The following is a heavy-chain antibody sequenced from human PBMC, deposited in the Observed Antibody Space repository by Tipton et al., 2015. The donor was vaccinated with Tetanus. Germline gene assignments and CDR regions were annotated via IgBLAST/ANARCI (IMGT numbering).Heavy chain of an antibody. CDR1: GYSFTSYG. CDR2: ISGDGKT. D-gene: IGHD3-16*02. CDR3: ARDAGPDYIWGNYRFPFDY. Sequence: QLVQSGAEVKKPGASVKVSCTANGYSFTSYGINWVRQAPGQGLEWMGWISGDGKTHYAQKFQGRVQLSADPYSNTAYLEVRSLTSDDTAVYFCARDAGPDYIWGNYRFPFDYWGQGTLVTVSS. J-gene: IGHJ4*02. V-gene: IGHV1-18*01.